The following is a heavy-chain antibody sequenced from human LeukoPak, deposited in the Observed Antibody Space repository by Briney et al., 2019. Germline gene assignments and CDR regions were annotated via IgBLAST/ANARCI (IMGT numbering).Heavy chain of an antibody. D-gene: IGHD1-7*01. CDR3: ARLYGNYQNYFDY. J-gene: IGHJ4*02. CDR2: MYYRGNT. V-gene: IGHV4-39*07. CDR1: GASVSGSPYY. Sequence: SETLSLTCTVSGASVSGSPYYWGWIRQPPGKGLEWVGHMYYRGNTLYNPSLKSRVTISVDTSKNQFSLKLRSVTAADTAVYYCARLYGNYQNYFDYWGQGTLVTVSS.